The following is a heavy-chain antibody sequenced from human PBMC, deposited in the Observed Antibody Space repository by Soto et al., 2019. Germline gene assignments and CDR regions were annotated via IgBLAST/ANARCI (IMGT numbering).Heavy chain of an antibody. CDR1: GGSVSSGAYY. CDR3: ARARLRAVYAFDI. J-gene: IGHJ3*02. CDR2: IYYSGST. D-gene: IGHD1-20*01. Sequence: PXGTLTLTCTVSGGSVSSGAYYWTWIRQRPGKGLEWIGYIYYSGSTYYSPSLKSRLSISLDTSKNQFSLRLSSVTAADTAMYYCARARLRAVYAFDIWGQGTLVTGS. V-gene: IGHV4-31*03.